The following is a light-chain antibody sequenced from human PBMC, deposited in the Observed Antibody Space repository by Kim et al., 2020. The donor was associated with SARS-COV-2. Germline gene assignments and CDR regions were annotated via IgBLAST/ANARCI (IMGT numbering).Light chain of an antibody. CDR2: DVS. CDR1: SRDVGAYNF. CDR3: SSFTSSSTWV. Sequence: GQSITISCTGTSRDVGAYNFVSWYQQHPGRAPKLMIYDVSERPSGISNRFSGSKSGNTASLTISGLQAEDEADYHCSSFTSSSTWVFGGGTKLTVL. J-gene: IGLJ3*02. V-gene: IGLV2-14*04.